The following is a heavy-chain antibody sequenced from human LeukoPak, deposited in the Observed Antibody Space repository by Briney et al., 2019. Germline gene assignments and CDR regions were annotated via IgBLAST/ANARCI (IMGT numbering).Heavy chain of an antibody. CDR3: ARGFGSSWDFDY. D-gene: IGHD6-13*01. J-gene: IGHJ4*02. CDR1: GYTFTGYY. CDR2: INPNSGGT. V-gene: IGHV1-2*06. Sequence: ASVKVSCKASGYTFTGYYMHWVRQAPGQGLEWMGRINPNSGGTNYAQKFQGRVTMTSDTSISTAYMELSRLRSDDTAVYYCARGFGSSWDFDYWGQGTLVTASS.